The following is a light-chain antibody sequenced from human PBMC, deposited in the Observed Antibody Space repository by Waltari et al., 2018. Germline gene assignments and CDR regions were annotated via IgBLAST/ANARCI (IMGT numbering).Light chain of an antibody. CDR3: QKSSSTPPWT. CDR1: QSISIY. V-gene: IGKV1-39*01. CDR2: AAS. J-gene: IGKJ1*01. Sequence: DIQMTQSPSSLSASVGDRVTITCRASQSISIYLNWYQQKPGKAPKLLLYAASTLQSGVPSRFSGSGSGTDFTLTISSLQPEDFATYYCQKSSSTPPWTFGQGTKLEIK.